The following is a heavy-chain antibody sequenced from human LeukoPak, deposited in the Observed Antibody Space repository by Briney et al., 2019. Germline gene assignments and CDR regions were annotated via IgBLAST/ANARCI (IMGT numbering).Heavy chain of an antibody. V-gene: IGHV6-1*01. Sequence: SQTLSLTCAISGDSLFTDSVAWNWIRQSPSRGLEWLGRTYYRSKWSFDYAVSVKSRITNNADTSKNQFSLQLNSVTPEDTAMYYCARGKYTSFDNWGQGILVTVSS. J-gene: IGHJ4*02. D-gene: IGHD2-2*01. CDR1: GDSLFTDSVA. CDR2: TYYRSKWSF. CDR3: ARGKYTSFDN.